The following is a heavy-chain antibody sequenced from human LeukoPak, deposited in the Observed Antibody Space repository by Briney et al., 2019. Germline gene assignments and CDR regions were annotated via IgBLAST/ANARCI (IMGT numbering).Heavy chain of an antibody. CDR1: EFTFSSYW. V-gene: IGHV3-7*01. J-gene: IGHJ4*02. Sequence: GGSLRLSCAASEFTFSSYWMSWVRQAPGKGLEWVANIKQDGGEEYYVDSVKGRFTISRDNAKNSLYLQMNSLRAEDTAVYYCAKDAGGFDYWGQETLVTVSS. CDR2: IKQDGGEE. CDR3: AKDAGGFDY. D-gene: IGHD3-10*01.